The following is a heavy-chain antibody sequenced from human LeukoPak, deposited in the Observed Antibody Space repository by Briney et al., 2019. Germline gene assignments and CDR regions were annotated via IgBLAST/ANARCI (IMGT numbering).Heavy chain of an antibody. D-gene: IGHD6-13*01. J-gene: IGHJ4*02. V-gene: IGHV4-30-4*01. Sequence: SETLSLTCTVSGGSISSGDYYWSWIRQPPGKGLEWIGYIYYSGSTYYNPSLKSRVTISVDTSKNQLSLKLSSVTAADTAVYYCARDDSSSWSFDYWGQGTLVTVSS. CDR2: IYYSGST. CDR3: ARDDSSSWSFDY. CDR1: GGSISSGDYY.